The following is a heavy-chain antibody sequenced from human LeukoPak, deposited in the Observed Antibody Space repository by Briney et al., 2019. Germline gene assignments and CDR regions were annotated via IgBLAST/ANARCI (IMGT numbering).Heavy chain of an antibody. J-gene: IGHJ6*02. D-gene: IGHD3-22*01. CDR1: GGSISSGSYY. V-gene: IGHV4-61*02. Sequence: SETLSLTCTVSGGSISSGSYYWSWIRQPAGKGLEWIGRIYTSGSTNYNPSLKSRATISVDTSNNQYSLKLSSVTAADTAVYYCAIDSSGKKYYYYGMDVWGQGTTVTVSS. CDR2: IYTSGST. CDR3: AIDSSGKKYYYYGMDV.